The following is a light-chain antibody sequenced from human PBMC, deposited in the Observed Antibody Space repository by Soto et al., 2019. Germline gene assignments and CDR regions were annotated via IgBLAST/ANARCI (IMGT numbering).Light chain of an antibody. V-gene: IGKV3-20*01. J-gene: IGKJ5*01. CDR1: ESISRN. CDR2: GTS. Sequence: EVVLTQSPATLSLSPGESATLSCRASESISRNIAWYQQKPGQAPRLLIYGTSSRATGIPDRFSGSGSGTDFTLTISRLEPEDFAVYYCQQYGNSPITFGQGTRLEIK. CDR3: QQYGNSPIT.